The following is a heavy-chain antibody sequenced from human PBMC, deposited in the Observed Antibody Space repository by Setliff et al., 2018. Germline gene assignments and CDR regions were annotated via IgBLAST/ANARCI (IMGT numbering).Heavy chain of an antibody. J-gene: IGHJ6*03. CDR1: RGSISTYA. V-gene: IGHV4-59*08. CDR2: IYDTGYV. D-gene: IGHD3-10*01. Sequence: SETLSLTCTVSRGSISTYAWSWIRHIPGKGLEWVGYIYDTGYVNYNPSLKSRVSMSVDTSKNQVFLRLTSVTDADTAMYYCARHVGSRSRGYNYYYYYMDVWGKGTTVTVSS. CDR3: ARHVGSRSRGYNYYYYYMDV.